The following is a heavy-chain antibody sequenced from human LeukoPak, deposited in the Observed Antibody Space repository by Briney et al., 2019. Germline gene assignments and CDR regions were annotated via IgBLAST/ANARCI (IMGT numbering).Heavy chain of an antibody. CDR2: IYYSGST. Sequence: SETLSLTCTVSGGSISSSSYYWGWIRQPPGKGLEWLGSIYYSGSTYYNPSLKSRVTISVDTSKNQFSLQLSSVTAADTAVYYCARFGEGDYSFDYWGQGTLVTVSS. CDR1: GGSISSSSYY. V-gene: IGHV4-39*01. CDR3: ARFGEGDYSFDY. J-gene: IGHJ4*02. D-gene: IGHD3-10*01.